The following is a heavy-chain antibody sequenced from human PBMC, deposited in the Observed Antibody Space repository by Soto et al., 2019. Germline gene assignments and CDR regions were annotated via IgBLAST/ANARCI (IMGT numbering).Heavy chain of an antibody. CDR3: ATDEGGYYDYVWGSYRPCFDY. V-gene: IGHV3-23*01. D-gene: IGHD3-16*02. Sequence: EVQLLESGGGLVQPGGSLRLSCAASGFTFSSYAMSWVRQAPGKGLEWVSAISGSGGSTYYADAVKGRFTISRDNSKNAMNMTKHSLREADTAIYYWATDEGGYYDYVWGSYRPCFDYWGQGTLVTVSS. CDR2: ISGSGGST. J-gene: IGHJ4*02. CDR1: GFTFSSYA.